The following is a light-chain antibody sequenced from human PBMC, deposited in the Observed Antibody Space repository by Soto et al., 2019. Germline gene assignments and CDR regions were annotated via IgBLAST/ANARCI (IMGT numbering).Light chain of an antibody. CDR3: QQYNNWPQFT. J-gene: IGKJ3*01. CDR1: QIISSN. V-gene: IGKV3-15*01. Sequence: DIVLTQSPATLSVSLGERVSLSCRASQIISSNLAWYQQKPGQIPRLLIYGASAGAAGIPARFSCSGSGTEFTLTISSLQSEDFAVYYCQQYNNWPQFTFGPGTKVDV. CDR2: GAS.